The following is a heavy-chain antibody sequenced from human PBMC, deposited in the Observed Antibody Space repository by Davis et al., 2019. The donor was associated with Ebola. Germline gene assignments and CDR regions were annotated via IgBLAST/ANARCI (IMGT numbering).Heavy chain of an antibody. Sequence: GESLKISCAASGFTVSSNYMSWVRQAPGKGLEWVSVIYSGGSTYYADSVKGRFTISRDNSKNTLYLQRNSLRAEDTAVYYCARDLGYWGQGTLVTVSS. CDR2: IYSGGST. J-gene: IGHJ4*02. CDR3: ARDLGY. V-gene: IGHV3-66*02. CDR1: GFTVSSNY.